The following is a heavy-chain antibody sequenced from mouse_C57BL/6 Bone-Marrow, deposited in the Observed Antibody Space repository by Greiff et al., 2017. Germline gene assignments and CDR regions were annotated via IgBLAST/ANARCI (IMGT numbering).Heavy chain of an antibody. CDR1: GFPFSSYG. D-gene: IGHD4-1*01. J-gene: IGHJ4*01. CDR3: ASNWDGAMDY. V-gene: IGHV5-6*01. CDR2: LSSGGSYP. Sequence: EVQRVESGGDLVKPGGSLKLSCAASGFPFSSYGMSWVRQPPDKRLEWVATLSSGGSYPYYPASVKGRFTISRDNAKNTLYLQMSSLKSEDTAMYYCASNWDGAMDYWGQGTSVTVSS.